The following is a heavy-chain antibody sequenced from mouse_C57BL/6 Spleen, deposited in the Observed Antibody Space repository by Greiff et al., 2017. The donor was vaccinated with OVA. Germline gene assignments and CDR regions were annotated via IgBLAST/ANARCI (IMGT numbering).Heavy chain of an antibody. CDR3: TREGYGNYPAYFDY. CDR2: IRNKANNHAT. J-gene: IGHJ2*01. V-gene: IGHV6-6*01. Sequence: EVKVEESGGGLVQPGGSMKLSCAASGFTFSDAWMDWVRQSPEKGLEWVAEIRNKANNHATYYAESVKGRFTISRDDSKISVYLQMNSLIAEDTGIYYCTREGYGNYPAYFDYWGQGTTLTVSS. D-gene: IGHD2-1*01. CDR1: GFTFSDAW.